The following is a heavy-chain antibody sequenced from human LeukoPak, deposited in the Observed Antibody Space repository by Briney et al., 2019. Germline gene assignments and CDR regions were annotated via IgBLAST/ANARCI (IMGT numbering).Heavy chain of an antibody. V-gene: IGHV1-69*05. J-gene: IGHJ4*02. Sequence: GASVKVSCKASGGTFSSYAIIWVRQPPGQGLEWMGGIIPIFGTANYAQKFQGRVTITTDESTSTAYMELSSLRSEDTAVDYCARSRGYSGYDTGGFDYWGQGTLVTVSS. CDR2: IIPIFGTA. CDR1: GGTFSSYA. CDR3: ARSRGYSGYDTGGFDY. D-gene: IGHD5-12*01.